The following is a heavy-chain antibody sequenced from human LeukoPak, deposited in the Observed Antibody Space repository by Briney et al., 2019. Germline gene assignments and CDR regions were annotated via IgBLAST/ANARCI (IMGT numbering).Heavy chain of an antibody. CDR1: GFTFSSYA. Sequence: PGGSLRLSCAASGFTFSSYAMHWVRQAPGKGLEWVAVISYDGSNKYYADSVKGRFTISRDNSKNTLYLQTNSLRAEDTAVYYCARDLRVTTSPSVFAWGQGTLVTVSS. D-gene: IGHD4-17*01. J-gene: IGHJ5*02. CDR3: ARDLRVTTSPSVFA. CDR2: ISYDGSNK. V-gene: IGHV3-30-3*01.